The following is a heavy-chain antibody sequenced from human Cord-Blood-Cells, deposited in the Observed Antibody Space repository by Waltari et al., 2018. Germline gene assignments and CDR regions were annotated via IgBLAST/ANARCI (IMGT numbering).Heavy chain of an antibody. J-gene: IGHJ4*02. CDR2: IYYSGST. CDR1: Y. CDR3: ASPLHYGDYPDY. V-gene: IGHV4-39*01. D-gene: IGHD4-17*01. Sequence: YWGWIRQPPGKGLEWIGSIYYSGSTYYNPSLKSRVTISVDTSKNQFSLKLSSVTAADTAVYYCASPLHYGDYPDYWGQGTLVTVSS.